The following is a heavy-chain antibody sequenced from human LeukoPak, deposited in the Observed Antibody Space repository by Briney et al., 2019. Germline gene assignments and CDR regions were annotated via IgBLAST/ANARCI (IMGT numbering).Heavy chain of an antibody. Sequence: GGSLRLSCAASGFTVSSNYMSWVRQAPGKGLEWVSVIYSGGSTYYADSVKGRFTISRDNSKNTLYLQMNSLRAEDTAVYYCAKRIGTLYSGMDVWGQGTTVTVSS. D-gene: IGHD1-1*01. CDR2: IYSGGST. J-gene: IGHJ6*02. CDR3: AKRIGTLYSGMDV. CDR1: GFTVSSNY. V-gene: IGHV3-53*01.